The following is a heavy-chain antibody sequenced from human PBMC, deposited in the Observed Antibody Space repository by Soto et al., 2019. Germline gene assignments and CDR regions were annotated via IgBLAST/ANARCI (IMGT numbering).Heavy chain of an antibody. J-gene: IGHJ6*02. CDR3: VRHFPLPTDLQFYYYYYYGVDV. D-gene: IGHD3-3*02. Sequence: PGESLKISCKASGYNFTTFWISWMRQVPGKGLEWMGRIDPSDSYSNYSPSFQGHITISADKSINTAYLHFSNLKASDTAVYYCVRHFPLPTDLQFYYYYYYGVDVWGHGTAVTVSS. CDR1: GYNFTTFW. CDR2: IDPSDSYS. V-gene: IGHV5-10-1*01.